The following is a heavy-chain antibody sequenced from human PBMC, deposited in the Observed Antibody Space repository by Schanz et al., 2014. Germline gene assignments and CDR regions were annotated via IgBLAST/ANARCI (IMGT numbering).Heavy chain of an antibody. Sequence: EVQLVESGGGLVQPGGSLRLSCTASGFTFSDYWMSWVRQAPGKGPEWVANIKHDGSVKDYVDSVEGRFPISRDNAKGSLFLQMNNLVVEDTAGYFCVSQTGSPNYWGQGTLVTVSS. D-gene: IGHD6-13*01. CDR3: VSQTGSPNY. CDR1: GFTFSDYW. CDR2: IKHDGSVK. V-gene: IGHV3-7*02. J-gene: IGHJ4*02.